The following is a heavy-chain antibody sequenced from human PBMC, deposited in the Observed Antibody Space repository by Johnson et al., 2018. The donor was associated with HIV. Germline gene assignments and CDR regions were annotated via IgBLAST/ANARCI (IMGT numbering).Heavy chain of an antibody. V-gene: IGHV3-33*03. J-gene: IGHJ3*02. CDR2: IWHDGRDV. CDR3: AKDQHGTLVPTVMRDDAFDI. Sequence: QVQLVESGGGVVQPGTSLRLSCAASGFTFSSYGIHWVRQAPGKGLEWVAFIWHDGRDVYYADSVKGRFTVSRDNSKNAVYLQMNSLGAGDTAVYYCAKDQHGTLVPTVMRDDAFDIWGQGTMVTVSS. D-gene: IGHD5-12*01. CDR1: GFTFSSYG.